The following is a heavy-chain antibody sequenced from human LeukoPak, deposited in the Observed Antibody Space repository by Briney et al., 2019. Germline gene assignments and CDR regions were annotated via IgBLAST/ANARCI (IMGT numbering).Heavy chain of an antibody. Sequence: MTSETLSLTCTVSGGSISSYYWSWIRQPPGKGLEWIGYIYYSGSTNCNPSLKSRVTISVDTSKNQFSLKLSSVTAADTAVYYCARDLNWNDRKGWFDPWGQGTLVTVSS. CDR3: ARDLNWNDRKGWFDP. V-gene: IGHV4-59*01. D-gene: IGHD1-1*01. J-gene: IGHJ5*02. CDR1: GGSISSYY. CDR2: IYYSGST.